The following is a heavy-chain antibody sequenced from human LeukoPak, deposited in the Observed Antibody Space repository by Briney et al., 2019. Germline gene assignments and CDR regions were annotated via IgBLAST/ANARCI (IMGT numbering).Heavy chain of an antibody. CDR3: ASKAGLALDY. CDR1: GFTFSSNR. V-gene: IGHV3-74*01. Sequence: PGGSLRLSCAASGFTFSSNRMHWVRHAPGKGLVWVSRINSDGRSTSYADSVKGRFTISRDNAKNTLYLQMNSLRAEDTAVYYCASKAGLALDYWGQGTLVTVSS. CDR2: INSDGRST. J-gene: IGHJ4*02. D-gene: IGHD6-13*01.